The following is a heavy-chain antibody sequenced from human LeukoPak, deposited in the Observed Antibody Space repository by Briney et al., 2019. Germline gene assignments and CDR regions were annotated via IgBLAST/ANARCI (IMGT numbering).Heavy chain of an antibody. D-gene: IGHD1-1*01. J-gene: IGHJ4*03. CDR1: GESFSAYY. V-gene: IGHV4-34*01. CDR2: INHRGDT. Sequence: SETLSLTCAVYGESFSAYYWSWIRQSPGKGLEWIAEINHRGDTNYNPSVKSRVTISIDTSKNQFSLKVRSLTAADTAVYYCARGPTISETGYFVFWGEGTLVTVSS. CDR3: ARGPTISETGYFVF.